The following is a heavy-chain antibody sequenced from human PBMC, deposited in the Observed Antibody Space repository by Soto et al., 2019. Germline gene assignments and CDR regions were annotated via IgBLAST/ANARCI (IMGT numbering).Heavy chain of an antibody. CDR3: ARARAIAAGGITWFDP. CDR1: GYTFNKYA. J-gene: IGHJ5*02. D-gene: IGHD6-13*01. Sequence: ASVKVSCKASGYTFNKYAMHWVRQAPGQRLEWMGWINGGDGNIKYSQKFQGRVTITRDTTASTAYMELSSLGSEDTAVYYCARARAIAAGGITWFDPWGQGTLVTVSS. CDR2: INGGDGNI. V-gene: IGHV1-3*01.